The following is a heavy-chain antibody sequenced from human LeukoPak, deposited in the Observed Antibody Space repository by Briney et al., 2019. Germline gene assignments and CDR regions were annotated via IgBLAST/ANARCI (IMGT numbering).Heavy chain of an antibody. D-gene: IGHD1-7*01. CDR3: ARVTSLTGTIFDS. Sequence: GGSLRLSCAASGFTFGSCWMHWVRQDPGKGLVWVARINSDGSSTSYADSVKGRFTISRDNVKNTLYLRMSSLRVEDTAVYYCARVTSLTGTIFDSWGQGTLVTVSS. J-gene: IGHJ4*02. V-gene: IGHV3-74*01. CDR2: INSDGSST. CDR1: GFTFGSCW.